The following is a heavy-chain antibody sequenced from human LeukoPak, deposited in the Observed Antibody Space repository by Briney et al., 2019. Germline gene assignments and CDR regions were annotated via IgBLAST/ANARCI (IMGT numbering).Heavy chain of an antibody. D-gene: IGHD3-10*01. J-gene: IGHJ4*02. CDR2: IKSKGDGETI. Sequence: PGGSLRLSCAASGFTFTNAWMSWVRQAPGKGLEWVGRIKSKGDGETIDNAAPVKGRFTMSRDDSIATLYLQMNSLKAEDTAVYYCTTDLGLTMIRGVIVYWGQGALVTVSS. CDR3: TTDLGLTMIRGVIVY. CDR1: GFTFTNAW. V-gene: IGHV3-15*01.